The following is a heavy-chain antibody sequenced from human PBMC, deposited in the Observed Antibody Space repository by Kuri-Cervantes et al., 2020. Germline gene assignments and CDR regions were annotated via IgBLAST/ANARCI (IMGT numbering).Heavy chain of an antibody. D-gene: IGHD3-10*01. V-gene: IGHV3-13*01. CDR2: IGTAGDT. CDR1: GFTFSTYA. Sequence: LSLTCAASGFTFSTYAMTWVRQAPGKGLEWVSAIGTAGDTYYPGSVKGRFTISRENAKNSLYLQMNSLRAGDTAVYYCARVYYGSGVWGYMDVWDKGTTVTVSS. J-gene: IGHJ6*03. CDR3: ARVYYGSGVWGYMDV.